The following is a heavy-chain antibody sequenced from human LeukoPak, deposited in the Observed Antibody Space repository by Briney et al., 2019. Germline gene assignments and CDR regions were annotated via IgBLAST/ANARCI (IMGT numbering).Heavy chain of an antibody. CDR1: GGSISSYY. V-gene: IGHV4-4*07. Sequence: SETLSLTCTVSGGSISSYYWSWIRQPAGKGLEWIGHIYPSGSTNYNPSLKSRVTISVDTSKNQFSLKLSSVTAADTAVYYCATFRPGDYSNYFFDYWGQGTLVTVSS. CDR2: IYPSGST. CDR3: ATFRPGDYSNYFFDY. J-gene: IGHJ4*02. D-gene: IGHD4-11*01.